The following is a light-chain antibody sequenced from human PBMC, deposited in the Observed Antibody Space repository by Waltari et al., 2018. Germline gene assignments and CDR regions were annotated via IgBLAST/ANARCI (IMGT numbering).Light chain of an antibody. CDR1: QTVLYSSNNKDY. CDR2: WAS. J-gene: IGKJ2*01. CDR3: QQYYSSPYT. Sequence: DIVMTQSPDSLAVSLGARATIDCKSNQTVLYSSNNKDYLAWYQPKPGTPPKLVFYWASTREPGVPDRFSASGSGTDFTLTISSLQAEDVAVYYCQQYYSSPYTFGQGTKLEIK. V-gene: IGKV4-1*01.